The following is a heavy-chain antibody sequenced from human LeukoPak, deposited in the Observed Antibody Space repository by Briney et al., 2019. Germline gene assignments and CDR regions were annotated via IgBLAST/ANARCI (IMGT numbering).Heavy chain of an antibody. D-gene: IGHD3-10*02. CDR3: ARVSYVRGVINNYFDY. J-gene: IGHJ4*02. CDR2: ISSSSYYI. V-gene: IGHV3-21*01. Sequence: PGGSLRLSCAASGFTFSCYSMNWVRQAPGKGLEWVSVISSSSYYIYYADSLKGRFTISRDNAKNSLYLQMNSLRAEDTAVYYCARVSYVRGVINNYFDYWGQGTLVTVSS. CDR1: GFTFSCYS.